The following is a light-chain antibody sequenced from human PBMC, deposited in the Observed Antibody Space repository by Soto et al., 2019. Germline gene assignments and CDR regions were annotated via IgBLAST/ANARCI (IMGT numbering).Light chain of an antibody. Sequence: QSVLTQPPSVSGAPGQRVTISCTGSSSNIGAGYDVHWYQQLPGKAPKLLIYGNNNRPSGAPDRFSGSKSGTPASLAITGLRADDEADYYCQSYASSLSANFVFGTGTKVTVL. J-gene: IGLJ1*01. CDR2: GNN. CDR1: SSNIGAGYD. CDR3: QSYASSLSANFV. V-gene: IGLV1-40*01.